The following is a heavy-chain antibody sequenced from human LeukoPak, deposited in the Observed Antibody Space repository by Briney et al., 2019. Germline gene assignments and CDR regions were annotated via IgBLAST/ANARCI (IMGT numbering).Heavy chain of an antibody. J-gene: IGHJ4*02. CDR2: INPNSGGT. V-gene: IGHV1-2*02. D-gene: IGHD6-19*01. Sequence: ASVKVSRKASGYTFTGYYMHWVRQAPGQGLEWMGWINPNSGGTNYAQKFQGRVTMTRDTSISTAYMELSRLRSDDTAVYYCARVRGGFYSSGCEVGFDYWDQGTLVTVSS. CDR1: GYTFTGYY. CDR3: ARVRGGFYSSGCEVGFDY.